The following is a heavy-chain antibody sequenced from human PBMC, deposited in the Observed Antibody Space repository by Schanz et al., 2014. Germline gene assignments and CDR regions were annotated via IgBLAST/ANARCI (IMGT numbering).Heavy chain of an antibody. CDR2: VHHSGNA. V-gene: IGHV4-4*02. Sequence: QVELQESGPRLVKPSGTLSLICTVSGVSIVSGEVWSWVRQSPDKGLEWIGQVHHSGNAVYNPSLKGRVTISADASRDQFSLRLPSVTAADTGVYFCAANAYFGKPLASYFDFWGQGILVTVSS. D-gene: IGHD3-10*01. J-gene: IGHJ4*02. CDR1: GVSIVSGEV. CDR3: AANAYFGKPLASYFDF.